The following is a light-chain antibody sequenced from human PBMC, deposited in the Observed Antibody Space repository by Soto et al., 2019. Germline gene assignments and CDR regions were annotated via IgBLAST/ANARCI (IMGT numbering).Light chain of an antibody. CDR1: QSVRSNY. CDR2: GAS. Sequence: EIVLTQSPGTMSLSPGERATLSCRASQSVRSNYLAWYQQKPGQAPRLLIYGASSRATGIPDRFSGTGSGTDFTLTFSRLEPQDFAGYYCQQYGGTPYTFGQGTKLEI. J-gene: IGKJ2*01. V-gene: IGKV3-20*01. CDR3: QQYGGTPYT.